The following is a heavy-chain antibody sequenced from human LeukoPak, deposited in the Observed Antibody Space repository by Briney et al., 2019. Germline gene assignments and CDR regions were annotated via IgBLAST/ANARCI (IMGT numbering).Heavy chain of an antibody. CDR3: AREEKNGSGSYYNRVCGFDY. J-gene: IGHJ4*02. Sequence: ASVKVSCKASGYTFTSYYMHWVRQAPGQGLEWMGIINPSGGSTSYAQKFQGRVTMTRDTSTSTVYMELSSLRSEDTAVYYCAREEKNGSGSYYNRVCGFDYWGQGTLVTVSS. CDR2: INPSGGST. D-gene: IGHD3-10*01. V-gene: IGHV1-46*01. CDR1: GYTFTSYY.